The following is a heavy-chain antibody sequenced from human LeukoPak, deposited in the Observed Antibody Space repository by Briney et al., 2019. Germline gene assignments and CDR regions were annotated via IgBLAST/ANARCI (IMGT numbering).Heavy chain of an antibody. J-gene: IGHJ3*01. V-gene: IGHV3-30*18. CDR1: GFTFNTYA. CDR2: MSYDGSKK. Sequence: GGSLRLSCAASGFTFNTYAMHWVRQSPGKGLEWVALMSYDGSKKDYADSVKGRFTISRDNSKNTLYLDMNSLRVEDTAVYYCAKRKSGSHFWGDHHDDFDLWGQGTMVTVSS. CDR3: AKRKSGSHFWGDHHDDFDL. D-gene: IGHD1-26*01.